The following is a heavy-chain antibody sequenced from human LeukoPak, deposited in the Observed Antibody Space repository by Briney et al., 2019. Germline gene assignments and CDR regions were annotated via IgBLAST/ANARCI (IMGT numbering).Heavy chain of an antibody. CDR1: GFTFSSYT. V-gene: IGHV3-23*01. Sequence: GGSLRLSCAASGFTFSSYTMSWVRQAQGKGLEWVSAISGSGATTYYADSVKGRFTISRDNSKNTMYLQMNSLRADDTAVYYCAKPGLAVDGNHFDYWGQGTLVTVSS. CDR3: AKPGLAVDGNHFDY. CDR2: ISGSGATT. D-gene: IGHD6-19*01. J-gene: IGHJ4*02.